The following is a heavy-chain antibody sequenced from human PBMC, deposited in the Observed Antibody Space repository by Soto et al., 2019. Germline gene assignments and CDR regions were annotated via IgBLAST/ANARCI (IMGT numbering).Heavy chain of an antibody. Sequence: QVQVVQSAAEVKKPGASVQVSCKASGYSFTSYSMHWVRQAPGQRLEWLGWINAGSGYTKYSQKFQGRITLTRDTSATTAYMELSSLRSEDTAVYYCASGLPGYFDNGGQGTLVTVSS. V-gene: IGHV1-3*01. CDR1: GYSFTSYS. J-gene: IGHJ4*02. CDR3: ASGLPGYFDN. CDR2: INAGSGYT. D-gene: IGHD4-17*01.